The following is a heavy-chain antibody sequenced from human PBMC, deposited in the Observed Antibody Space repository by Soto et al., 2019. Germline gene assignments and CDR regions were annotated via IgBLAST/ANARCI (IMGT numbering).Heavy chain of an antibody. CDR3: ARGEAARRSYFDY. CDR2: IWYDGSNK. V-gene: IGHV3-33*01. D-gene: IGHD6-6*01. Sequence: GGSLRLSCAASGFTFSSYGMHWVHQAPGKGLEWVAVIWYDGSNKYYADSVKGRFTISRDNSKNTLYLQMNSLRAEDTAVYYCARGEAARRSYFDYWGQGTLVTVSS. J-gene: IGHJ4*02. CDR1: GFTFSSYG.